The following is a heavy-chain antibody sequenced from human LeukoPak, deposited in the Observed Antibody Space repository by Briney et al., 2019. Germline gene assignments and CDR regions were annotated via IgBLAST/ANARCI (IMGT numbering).Heavy chain of an antibody. D-gene: IGHD3-22*01. CDR2: ISSSSSTI. V-gene: IGHV3-48*01. CDR3: ARDYYDSSGYNHFDY. Sequence: GGSLRLSCAASGFTFSSYSMNWVRQAPGKGLEWVSYISSSSSTIYYADSVKGRFTISRDNAKNSLYLQMNSLRAEDTAVYYCARDYYDSSGYNHFDYWGQGTLVTVSS. CDR1: GFTFSSYS. J-gene: IGHJ4*02.